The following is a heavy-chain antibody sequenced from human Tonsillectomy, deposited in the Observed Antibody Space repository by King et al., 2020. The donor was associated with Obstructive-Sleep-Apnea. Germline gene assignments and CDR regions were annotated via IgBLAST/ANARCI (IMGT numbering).Heavy chain of an antibody. CDR2: INPNSGGT. D-gene: IGHD3-10*01. J-gene: IGHJ3*02. CDR1: GYTFTGYY. V-gene: IGHV1-2*02. CDR3: ARETDRLLWFGESRAFDI. Sequence: VQLVESGAEVKKPGASVKVSCKASGYTFTGYYMHWVRQAPGQGLEWMGWINPNSGGTNYAQKFQGRVTMNRDTSISTAYMELSRLRSDDTAVYYCARETDRLLWFGESRAFDIWGQGTMVTVSS.